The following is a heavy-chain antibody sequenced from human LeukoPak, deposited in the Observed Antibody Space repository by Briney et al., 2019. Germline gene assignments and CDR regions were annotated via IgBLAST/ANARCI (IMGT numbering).Heavy chain of an antibody. CDR2: ISSSSSYI. Sequence: GGSLRLSCAASGFTFSSYSMNWVRQAPGKGLEWVSSISSSSSYIYYADSVKGRFTISRDNSKNTLYLQMNSLRAEDTAVYYCARDTRGPPPNYYYGMDVWGQGTTVTVSS. V-gene: IGHV3-21*04. CDR3: ARDTRGPPPNYYYGMDV. CDR1: GFTFSSYS. J-gene: IGHJ6*02.